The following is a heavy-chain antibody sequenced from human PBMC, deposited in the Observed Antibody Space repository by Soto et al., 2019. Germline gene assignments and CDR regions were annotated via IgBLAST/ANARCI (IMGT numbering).Heavy chain of an antibody. V-gene: IGHV5-51*01. CDR2: IYPGDSDT. Sequence: GESLKLSCKGSGYSYTSYWIGWVRQTPGKGLEWMGIIYPGDSDTRYSPSFQGQVTISVDKSISTAYLQWSSLKASDTAIYYCTRGGGDDSGGNHHWGQGTPVTVSS. CDR3: TRGGGDDSGGNHH. D-gene: IGHD4-17*01. CDR1: GYSYTSYW. J-gene: IGHJ5*02.